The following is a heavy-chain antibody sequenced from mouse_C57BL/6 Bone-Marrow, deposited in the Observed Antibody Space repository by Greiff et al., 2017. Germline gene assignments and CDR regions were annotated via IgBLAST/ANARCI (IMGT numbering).Heavy chain of an antibody. J-gene: IGHJ1*03. CDR2: IDPENGDT. Sequence: VQLKESGAELVRPGASVKLSCTASGFIIKDDYMHWVKQRPEQGLEWIGWIDPENGDTEYASKFQGKATITADTSSNTAYLQLSSLTSEDTAVYYCTTFGYYYGLWYFDVWGTGTTVTVSS. CDR1: GFIIKDDY. CDR3: TTFGYYYGLWYFDV. V-gene: IGHV14-4*01. D-gene: IGHD1-1*01.